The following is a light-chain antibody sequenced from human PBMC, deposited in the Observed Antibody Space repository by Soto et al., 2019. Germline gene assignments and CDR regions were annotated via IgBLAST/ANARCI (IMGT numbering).Light chain of an antibody. Sequence: EIVLTQSPGTLSLSPGERATLSCRASQIVGGDTLAWFQQRPGQAPRLVIYGASNRAAGIPDRCSGSGSGTDFTLTVSGLEPEDFAMYYCQQYHWAPDTFGQRTRLEMK. V-gene: IGKV3-20*01. CDR1: QIVGGDT. J-gene: IGKJ5*01. CDR2: GAS. CDR3: QQYHWAPDT.